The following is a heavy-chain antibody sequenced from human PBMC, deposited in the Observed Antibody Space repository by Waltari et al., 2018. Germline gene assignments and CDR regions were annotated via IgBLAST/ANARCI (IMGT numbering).Heavy chain of an antibody. J-gene: IGHJ4*02. Sequence: GSTNYNPSLKSRVTISVDTSKNQFSLKLSSVTAADTAVYYCARGIAAAAPYYFDYWGQGTLVTVSS. CDR3: ARGIAAAAPYYFDY. V-gene: IGHV4-59*09. CDR2: GST. D-gene: IGHD6-13*01.